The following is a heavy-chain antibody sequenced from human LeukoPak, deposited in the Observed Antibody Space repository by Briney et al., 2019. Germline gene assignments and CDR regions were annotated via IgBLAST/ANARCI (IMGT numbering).Heavy chain of an antibody. Sequence: SETLSLTCAVYGGSFSGYYWSWIRQPPGKGLEWIGEIYHSGSTNYNPSLKSRVTISVDKSKNQFSLKLSSVTAADTAVYYCARGMGSARLDYWGQGTLVTVSS. D-gene: IGHD6-6*01. CDR1: GGSFSGYY. CDR3: ARGMGSARLDY. J-gene: IGHJ4*02. CDR2: IYHSGST. V-gene: IGHV4-34*01.